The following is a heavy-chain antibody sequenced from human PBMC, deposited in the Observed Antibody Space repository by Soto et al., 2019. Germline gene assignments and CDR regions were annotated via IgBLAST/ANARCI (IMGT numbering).Heavy chain of an antibody. D-gene: IGHD7-27*01. J-gene: IGHJ4*02. Sequence: QVQLVQSGAEVRKPGSSVKVSCVASGGTFSTSAMNWVRQAPGQGLEWVGGIIPVFGTPTYAQSLQGRVTITVDVSTTTAYMELTRLRPEDTAVYYCATLLTGDLDFWGQGTLVIVSS. CDR2: IIPVFGTP. CDR3: ATLLTGDLDF. CDR1: GGTFSTSA. V-gene: IGHV1-69*13.